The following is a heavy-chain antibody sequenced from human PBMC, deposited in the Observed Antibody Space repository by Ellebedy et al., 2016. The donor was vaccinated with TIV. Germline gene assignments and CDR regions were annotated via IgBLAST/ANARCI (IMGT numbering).Heavy chain of an antibody. V-gene: IGHV3-11*01. CDR2: ITSSGVTT. CDR3: ARFYDHSRGYFDY. CDR1: GFTFSDYY. J-gene: IGHJ4*02. Sequence: GESLKISXAASGFTFSDYYMGWIRQAPGKGLEWISYITSSGVTTYYADSVKGRFTISRDNAKNSVDLQMHSLRVEDTAVYYCARFYDHSRGYFDYWGQGTLVTVSS. D-gene: IGHD3-22*01.